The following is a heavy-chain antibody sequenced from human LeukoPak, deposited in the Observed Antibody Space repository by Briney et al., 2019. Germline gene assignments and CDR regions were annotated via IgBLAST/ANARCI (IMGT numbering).Heavy chain of an antibody. Sequence: PGGSLRLSCAASGFTFSSYGMHWVRQAPGKGLEWVAFIRYDGSNKYYADSVKGRFTISRDNSENSLYLQMNSLRAEDTALYYCAKARKDYYGERPWWVLDYWGQGTLVTVSS. J-gene: IGHJ4*02. CDR3: AKARKDYYGERPWWVLDY. CDR2: IRYDGSNK. D-gene: IGHD3-10*01. CDR1: GFTFSSYG. V-gene: IGHV3-30*02.